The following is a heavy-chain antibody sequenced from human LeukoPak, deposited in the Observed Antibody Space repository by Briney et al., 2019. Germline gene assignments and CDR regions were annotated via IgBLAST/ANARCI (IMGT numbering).Heavy chain of an antibody. D-gene: IGHD3-22*01. J-gene: IGHJ4*02. CDR1: GFTFSSYG. Sequence: PGGSLRLSCAASGFTFSSYGMHWVRQAPGKGLEWVAVIWYDGSNKYYADSVKGRFTISRDNSKNTLYLQMNSLRAEDTAVYYCARLNYYDNSGFFTPFLGYWGQGALVTVSS. CDR2: IWYDGSNK. V-gene: IGHV3-33*08. CDR3: ARLNYYDNSGFFTPFLGY.